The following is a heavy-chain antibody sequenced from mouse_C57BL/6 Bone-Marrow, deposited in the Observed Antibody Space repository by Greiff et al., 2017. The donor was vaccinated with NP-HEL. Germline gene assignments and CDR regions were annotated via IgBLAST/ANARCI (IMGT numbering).Heavy chain of an antibody. CDR3: ARLVLYDGCYVRFAY. CDR1: GFNIKNTY. J-gene: IGHJ3*01. V-gene: IGHV14-3*01. Sequence: EVQLVESVAELVRPGASVKLSCTASGFNIKNTYMHWVKQRPEQGLEWIGRIDPANGNTKYAPKFQGKATITADTSSNTAYLQLSSLTSEDAAIYYCARLVLYDGCYVRFAYWGQGTLVTVSA. CDR2: IDPANGNT. D-gene: IGHD2-3*01.